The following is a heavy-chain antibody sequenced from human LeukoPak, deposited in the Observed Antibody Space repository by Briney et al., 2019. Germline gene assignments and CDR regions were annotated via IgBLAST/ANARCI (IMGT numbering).Heavy chain of an antibody. CDR1: GGSISSYY. Sequence: PSETLSLTCTASGGSISSYYWSWIRQPPGKGLEWIGYIYYSGSTNYNPSLKSRVTISVDTSKNQFSLKLSSVTAADTAVYYCARADMYSSSWLYFDYWGQGTLVTVSS. CDR3: ARADMYSSSWLYFDY. J-gene: IGHJ4*02. V-gene: IGHV4-59*01. D-gene: IGHD6-13*01. CDR2: IYYSGST.